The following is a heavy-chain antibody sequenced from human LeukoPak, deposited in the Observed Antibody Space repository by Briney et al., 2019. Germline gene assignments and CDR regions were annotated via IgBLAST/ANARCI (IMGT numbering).Heavy chain of an antibody. Sequence: ASVKVSCKASGYTFTGYYMHWVRQAPGQGLEWMGWINPNSGGTNYAQKFQGRVTMTRDTSISTAYMELSSLRSEDTAVYYCARDRSEDTFAWFDPWGQGTLVTVSS. CDR3: ARDRSEDTFAWFDP. CDR2: INPNSGGT. CDR1: GYTFTGYY. D-gene: IGHD2-15*01. V-gene: IGHV1-2*02. J-gene: IGHJ5*02.